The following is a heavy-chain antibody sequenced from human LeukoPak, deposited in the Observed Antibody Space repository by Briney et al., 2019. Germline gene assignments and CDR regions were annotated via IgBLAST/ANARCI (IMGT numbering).Heavy chain of an antibody. CDR3: GGFEAAAGLDY. CDR1: GLTVSTNF. D-gene: IGHD6-13*01. CDR2: IFSSGTT. Sequence: PGGSLRLSCAASGLTVSTNFLNWVRQAPGKGLEWVSVIFSSGTTYYADSVKGRFTISRDKSKNTLYLQMNSLRAEDTAVYYCGGFEAAAGLDYWGQGTLVTVSS. J-gene: IGHJ4*02. V-gene: IGHV3-53*01.